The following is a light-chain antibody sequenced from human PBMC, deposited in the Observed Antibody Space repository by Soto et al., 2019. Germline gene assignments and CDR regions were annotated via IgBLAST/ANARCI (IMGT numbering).Light chain of an antibody. CDR1: SSDVGSYDL. V-gene: IGLV2-23*02. CDR2: DVS. Sequence: QSALTQPASVSGPPGQSIVISCNGSSSDVGSYDLVSWYLQYPGKAPKLIIFDVSARPSGVPDRFSGSKSGNTASLTISGLQADDEADYYCCSYAGTYSPVLGGGTKLTVL. CDR3: CSYAGTYSPV. J-gene: IGLJ2*01.